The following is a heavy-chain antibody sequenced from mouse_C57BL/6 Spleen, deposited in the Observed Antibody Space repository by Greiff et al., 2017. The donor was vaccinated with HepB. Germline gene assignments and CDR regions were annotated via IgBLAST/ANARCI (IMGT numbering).Heavy chain of an antibody. CDR3: ARDDGYEQFAY. CDR2: IDPNSGGT. J-gene: IGHJ3*01. CDR1: GYTFTSYW. Sequence: QVQLKQPGAELVKPGASVKLSCKASGYTFTSYWMHWVKQRPGRGLEWIGRIDPNSGGTKYNEKFKSKATLTVDKPSSTAYMQLSSLTSEDSAVYYCARDDGYEQFAYWGQGTLVTVSA. V-gene: IGHV1-72*01. D-gene: IGHD2-2*01.